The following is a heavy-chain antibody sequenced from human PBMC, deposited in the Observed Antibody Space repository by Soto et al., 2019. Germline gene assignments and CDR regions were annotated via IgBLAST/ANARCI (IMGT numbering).Heavy chain of an antibody. V-gene: IGHV4-59*08. J-gene: IGHJ4*02. D-gene: IGHD5-12*01. Sequence: SETLSLTCTVSGGSISSYYWSWIRQPPGKGLEWIGYIYYSGSTNYNPSLKSRVTISVDTSKNQFSLKLSSVTAADTAVYYCASVAVYCTGGCYDDYWGQGTLVTVSS. CDR1: GGSISSYY. CDR3: ASVAVYCTGGCYDDY. CDR2: IYYSGST.